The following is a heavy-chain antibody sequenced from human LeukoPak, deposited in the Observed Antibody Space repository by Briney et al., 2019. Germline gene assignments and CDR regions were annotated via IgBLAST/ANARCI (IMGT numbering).Heavy chain of an antibody. CDR1: GDSVSSNSAS. CDR2: TYYRSTWYN. CDR3: TRENTDYFDY. J-gene: IGHJ4*02. D-gene: IGHD2-8*02. V-gene: IGHV6-1*01. Sequence: SQTLSLTCAISGDSVSSNSASWNWIRQSPSRGLEWLGRTYYRSTWYNDYAVSVKGRITINPDTSKNQFSLQVNSVTPEDTAAYYCTRENTDYFDYWGQGTLVTVSS.